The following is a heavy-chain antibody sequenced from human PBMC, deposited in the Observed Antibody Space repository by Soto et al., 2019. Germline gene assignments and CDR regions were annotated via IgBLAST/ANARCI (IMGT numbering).Heavy chain of an antibody. V-gene: IGHV3-74*01. J-gene: IGHJ4*02. CDR3: TRDPAPSGWYDY. CDR2: INSDGSST. CDR1: GFTLRDYW. D-gene: IGHD6-19*01. Sequence: PGGSLRLSCAASGFTLRDYWMHWFRQAPGKGLVWVSRINSDGSSTSYADSVKGRFIISRDSAKNMLYLQMNSLRAEDTALYYCTRDPAPSGWYDYWGRGTLVTVSS.